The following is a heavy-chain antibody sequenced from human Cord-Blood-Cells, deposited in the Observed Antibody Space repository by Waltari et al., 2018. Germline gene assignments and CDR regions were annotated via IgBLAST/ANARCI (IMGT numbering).Heavy chain of an antibody. CDR3: GRHYYYYGMDV. D-gene: IGHD6-6*01. Sequence: QVQLQQWGAGLLKPSETLSLTCAVYGGSFSGYYWSWIPQPPGKGLEWSGEINHSGSTNYHPALKSRGTISVDTSKNQFSLKLSSVTAADTAVYYCGRHYYYYGMDVWGQGTTVTVSS. CDR2: INHSGST. J-gene: IGHJ6*02. CDR1: GGSFSGYY. V-gene: IGHV4-34*01.